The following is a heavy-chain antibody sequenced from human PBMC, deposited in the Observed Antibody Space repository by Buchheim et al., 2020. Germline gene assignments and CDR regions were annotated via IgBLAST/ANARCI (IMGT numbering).Heavy chain of an antibody. D-gene: IGHD1-7*01. V-gene: IGHV3-30*18. CDR1: GFTFSSYG. CDR3: AKDLPEGDGTTFGY. J-gene: IGHJ4*02. Sequence: QVQLVESGGGVVQPGRSLRLSCAASGFTFSSYGMHWVRQAPGKGLEWVAVISYDGSNKYYADSVKGRFTISRDNSKKTLYLQMNSLRAEDTAVYYCAKDLPEGDGTTFGYWGQGTL. CDR2: ISYDGSNK.